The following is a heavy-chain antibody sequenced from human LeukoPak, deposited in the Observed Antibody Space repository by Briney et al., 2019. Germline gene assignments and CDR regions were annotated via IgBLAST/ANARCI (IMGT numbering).Heavy chain of an antibody. CDR1: GFTFSSYA. J-gene: IGHJ4*02. CDR2: ISYDGSNK. CDR3: ARAGRGYTVVAVAATGGGYFDY. Sequence: PGGSLRLSCAASGFTFSSYAMHWVRQAPGKGLEWVAVISYDGSNKYYADSVKGRFTISRDNSKNTLHLQMNSLRAEDTAVYYRARAGRGYTVVAVAATGGGYFDYWGQGTLVTVSS. D-gene: IGHD2-15*01. V-gene: IGHV3-30*04.